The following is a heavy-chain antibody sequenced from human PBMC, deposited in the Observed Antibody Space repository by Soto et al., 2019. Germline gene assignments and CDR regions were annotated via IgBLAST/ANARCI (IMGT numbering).Heavy chain of an antibody. D-gene: IGHD2-15*01. CDR2: ISYSGGT. Sequence: SETLSLTCTVSGGSIPIGGYYWSWIRQHPGRGLEWIGYISYSGGTYYNPSLKSRLTLSVDTSKNQLSLKLSSVTAADTAIYYCARDRVDMGLNVRGQGTTVTVSS. J-gene: IGHJ6*02. V-gene: IGHV4-31*03. CDR3: ARDRVDMGLNV. CDR1: GGSIPIGGYY.